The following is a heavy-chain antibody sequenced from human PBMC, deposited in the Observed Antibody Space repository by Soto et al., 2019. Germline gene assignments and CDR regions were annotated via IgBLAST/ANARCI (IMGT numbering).Heavy chain of an antibody. J-gene: IGHJ4*02. CDR3: AKLSYYYDSSGHEDFFDY. CDR1: GFTFSSYG. D-gene: IGHD3-22*01. CDR2: ISYDGSNK. V-gene: IGHV3-30*18. Sequence: GGSLILSCAASGFTFSSYGMHWVRPAPGKGLEWVAVISYDGSNKYYADSVKGRFTISRDNSKNTLYLQMNSLRAEDTAVYYCAKLSYYYDSSGHEDFFDYWGQGTLVTVSS.